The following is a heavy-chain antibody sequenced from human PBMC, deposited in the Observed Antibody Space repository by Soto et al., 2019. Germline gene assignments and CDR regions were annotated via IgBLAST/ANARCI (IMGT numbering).Heavy chain of an antibody. V-gene: IGHV3-7*03. J-gene: IGHJ4*02. D-gene: IGHD3-10*01. CDR3: VRDWGVLGY. CDR2: IIKDGSEK. Sequence: EVQLVESGGGLVQPGGSLRLSCAASGFTFSNYWMTWVRQAPGKGPEWMANIIKDGSEKSYVDSVKGRFTISRDNAKNSLYLEMNSLRVEDTAVYYCVRDWGVLGYWGQGILVTVSS. CDR1: GFTFSNYW.